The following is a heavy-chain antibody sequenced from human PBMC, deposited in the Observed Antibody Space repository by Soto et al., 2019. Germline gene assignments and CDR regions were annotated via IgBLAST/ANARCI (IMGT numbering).Heavy chain of an antibody. CDR3: ARNTKNYYDSSGYGFDP. J-gene: IGHJ5*02. CDR1: GGSISSYY. D-gene: IGHD3-22*01. V-gene: IGHV4-59*01. CDR2: IYYSGST. Sequence: SETLSLTCTVSGGSISSYYWSWIRQPPGKGLEWIGYIYYSGSTNYNPSLKSRVTISVDTSKNQFSLKLSSVTAADTAVYYCARNTKNYYDSSGYGFDPWGQGTLVTVSS.